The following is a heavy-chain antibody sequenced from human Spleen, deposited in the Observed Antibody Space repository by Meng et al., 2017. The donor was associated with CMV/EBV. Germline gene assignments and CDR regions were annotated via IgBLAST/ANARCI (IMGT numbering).Heavy chain of an antibody. V-gene: IGHV3-74*01. CDR2: INSYGSST. Sequence: SCAAYGFTFGRYWRHWVRQATGKGLVWVSRINSYGSSTTYADSVKGRFTISRDNAKNTLYLQMNDLRAEDTAVYYCARGATTAYDFDYWGQGTLVTVSS. CDR3: ARGATTAYDFDY. J-gene: IGHJ4*02. D-gene: IGHD3-16*01. CDR1: GFTFGRYW.